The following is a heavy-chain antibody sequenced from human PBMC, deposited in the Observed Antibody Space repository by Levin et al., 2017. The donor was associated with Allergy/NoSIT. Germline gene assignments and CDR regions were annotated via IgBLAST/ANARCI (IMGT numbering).Heavy chain of an antibody. CDR2: ISAGGNYI. J-gene: IGHJ6*02. Sequence: PGGSLRLSCAASGILFSSYDMNWVRQAPGKGLEWVSSISAGGNYIYYADSVKGRFTISRDNAKNSLFLQMNSLRAEDTAVYYCASWAMYHYDRSAFDYFYYAMAVWGQGTTVTVSS. CDR1: GILFSSYD. D-gene: IGHD3-22*01. V-gene: IGHV3-21*01. CDR3: ASWAMYHYDRSAFDYFYYAMAV.